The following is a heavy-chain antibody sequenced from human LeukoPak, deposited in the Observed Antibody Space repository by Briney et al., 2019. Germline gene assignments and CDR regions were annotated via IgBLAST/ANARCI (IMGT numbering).Heavy chain of an antibody. V-gene: IGHV3-21*01. Sequence: GGSLRLSCAASGFTFSSYSMNWVRQAPGKGLEWVSSISSSSSYIYYADSVKGRFTISRDNAKNSLYLQMNSLRAEDTAVYYCARDPNPQAYYYDSSGYYYGDYWGQGTLVTVSS. CDR1: GFTFSSYS. CDR2: ISSSSSYI. D-gene: IGHD3-22*01. CDR3: ARDPNPQAYYYDSSGYYYGDY. J-gene: IGHJ4*02.